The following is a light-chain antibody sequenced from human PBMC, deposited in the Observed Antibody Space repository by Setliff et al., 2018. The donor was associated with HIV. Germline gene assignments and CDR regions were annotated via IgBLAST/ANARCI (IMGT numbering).Light chain of an antibody. V-gene: IGLV1-47*01. J-gene: IGLJ2*01. Sequence: QSALIQPPSVSATPGQTVTMSCSGSSSNIGNNYVYWYQQLPGMAPKLLIYRNNQRPSDVPERFSGSKSGTSASLAISGLRSEDEADYYCAAWDDLSSPDVQFGGGTKVTVL. CDR1: SSNIGNNY. CDR3: AAWDDLSSPDVQ. CDR2: RNN.